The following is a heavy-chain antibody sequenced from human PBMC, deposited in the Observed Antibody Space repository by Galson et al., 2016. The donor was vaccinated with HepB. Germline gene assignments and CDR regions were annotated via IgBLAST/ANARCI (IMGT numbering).Heavy chain of an antibody. Sequence: SLRLSCAVSGFTVSNNYMAWVRQAPGKGLELVSLIYSGGSRYYADSVKGRFTISRDNSNNTLYLQMDSLRAEDPAVYYCARPSSGIHNYWGQGTLVTVSS. CDR2: IYSGGSR. V-gene: IGHV3-53*01. D-gene: IGHD1-26*01. J-gene: IGHJ4*02. CDR1: GFTVSNNY. CDR3: ARPSSGIHNY.